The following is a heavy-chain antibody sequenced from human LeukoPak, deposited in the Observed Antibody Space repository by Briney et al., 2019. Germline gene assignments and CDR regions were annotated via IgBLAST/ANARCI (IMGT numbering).Heavy chain of an antibody. CDR2: IYYSGST. V-gene: IGHV4-59*01. J-gene: IGHJ6*02. CDR1: GGSISSYY. CDR3: ARDKRGLYYYYGMDV. Sequence: PSETLSLTCTVSGGSISSYYWSWIRQPPGKGLEWIGYIYYSGSTNYNPSLKSRVTISVDTSKNQFSLKLSSVTAADTAVYYCARDKRGLYYYYGMDVWGQGTTVTVSS. D-gene: IGHD5-12*01.